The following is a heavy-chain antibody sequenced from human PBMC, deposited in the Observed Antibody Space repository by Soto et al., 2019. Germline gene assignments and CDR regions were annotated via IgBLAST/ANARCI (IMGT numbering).Heavy chain of an antibody. J-gene: IGHJ4*02. CDR3: ARQGDGYIVFDY. Sequence: TSETLSLTCTVSGGSISRSSYYWGWIRQPPGKGLEWIGSIYYSGSTYYNPSLKSRVTISVDTSKNQFSLKLSSVTAADTAVYYCARQGDGYIVFDYWGQGTLVTVSS. CDR1: GGSISRSSYY. D-gene: IGHD5-12*01. V-gene: IGHV4-39*01. CDR2: IYYSGST.